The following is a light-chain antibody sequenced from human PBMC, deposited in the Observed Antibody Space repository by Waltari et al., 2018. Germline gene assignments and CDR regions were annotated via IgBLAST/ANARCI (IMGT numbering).Light chain of an antibody. Sequence: QSALTQPASVSGSPGQPITISCTGPSSVTGSYNYVPWYPKNPGKAPRVMIYGSSNRPPGVSSRISGSKSGNTASLTISGLRAEDEADYYCSSYTSSSTYVFGSGTMVTVL. CDR1: SSVTGSYNY. CDR3: SSYTSSSTYV. J-gene: IGLJ1*01. CDR2: GSS. V-gene: IGLV2-14*01.